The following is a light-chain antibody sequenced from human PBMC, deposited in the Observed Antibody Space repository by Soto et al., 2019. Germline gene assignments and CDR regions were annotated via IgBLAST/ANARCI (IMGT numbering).Light chain of an antibody. Sequence: NVLTQSPGTLSLSPGERATLSCRASQSVSSNLAWYQQKPGQAPRLLIYGASTRATGIPARFSGSGSGTEFTLTISSLQSEDFAVYXXXXXXXXXXIXFGQGTKVDIK. J-gene: IGKJ1*01. V-gene: IGKV3-15*01. CDR3: XXXXXXXXIX. CDR1: QSVSSN. CDR2: GAS.